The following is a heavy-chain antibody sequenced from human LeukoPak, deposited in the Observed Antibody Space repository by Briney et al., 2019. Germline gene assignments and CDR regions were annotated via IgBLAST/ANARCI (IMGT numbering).Heavy chain of an antibody. J-gene: IGHJ4*02. D-gene: IGHD5-12*01. CDR2: IYSDGST. Sequence: GGSLRLSCAASGFTVSSNYMSWVRQAPGKGLEWVSVIYSDGSTYYADSVKGRFTISRHNSKNTLYLQMNSLRAEDTAVYYCARDNGYSGYDYYFDYWGQGTLVTVSS. CDR1: GFTVSSNY. CDR3: ARDNGYSGYDYYFDY. V-gene: IGHV3-53*04.